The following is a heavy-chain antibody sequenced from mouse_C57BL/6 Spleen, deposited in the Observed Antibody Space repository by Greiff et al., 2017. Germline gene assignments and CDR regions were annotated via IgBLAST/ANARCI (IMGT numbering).Heavy chain of an antibody. CDR1: GYSITSGYY. D-gene: IGHD1-1*01. V-gene: IGHV3-6*01. CDR3: ARDVHYYGSSYVRYFDV. CDR2: ISYDGSN. Sequence: EVKLLESGPGLVKPSQSLSLTCSVTGYSITSGYYWNWIRQFPGNKLEWMGYISYDGSNNYNPSLKNRISITRDTSKNQFFLKLNSVTTEDTATYYCARDVHYYGSSYVRYFDVWGTGTTVTVSS. J-gene: IGHJ1*03.